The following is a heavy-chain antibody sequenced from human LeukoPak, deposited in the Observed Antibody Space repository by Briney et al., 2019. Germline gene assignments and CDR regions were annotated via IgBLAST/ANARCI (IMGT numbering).Heavy chain of an antibody. Sequence: PGRSLRLSCAASGFTFSSYEMNWVRQAPGKGLEWVSYISSSGSTIYYADSVKGRFTISRDNAKNSLYLQMNSLRAEDTAVYYCARGDYGDYVLVYWGQGTLVTVSS. D-gene: IGHD4-17*01. CDR3: ARGDYGDYVLVY. V-gene: IGHV3-48*03. J-gene: IGHJ4*02. CDR2: ISSSGSTI. CDR1: GFTFSSYE.